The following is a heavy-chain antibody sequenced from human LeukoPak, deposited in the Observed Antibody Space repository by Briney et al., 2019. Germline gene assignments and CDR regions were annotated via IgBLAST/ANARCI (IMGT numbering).Heavy chain of an antibody. Sequence: PGGSLRLSCAASGFTFSSYAMHWVRQAPGKGLEWVAVISYDGSNKYYADSVKGRFTISRDNSKNTLYLQMNSLRAEDTAVYYCARGGETGTNDVDYWGQGTLVTVSS. CDR3: ARGGETGTNDVDY. D-gene: IGHD1-7*01. J-gene: IGHJ4*02. CDR1: GFTFSSYA. CDR2: ISYDGSNK. V-gene: IGHV3-30*04.